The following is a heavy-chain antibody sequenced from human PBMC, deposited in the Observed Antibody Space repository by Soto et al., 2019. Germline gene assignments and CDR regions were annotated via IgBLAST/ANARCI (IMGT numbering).Heavy chain of an antibody. CDR2: IIPILGIA. V-gene: IGHV1-69*02. J-gene: IGHJ4*02. Sequence: QVQLVQSGAEVKKPGSSVKVSCKASAGTFSSYTISWVRQAPGQGLEWMGRIIPILGIANYAQKFQGRVTITADKSTSTAYMELSSLRSEDTAVYYCAGQTGSTVALDYWGQGTLVTVSS. D-gene: IGHD4-17*01. CDR1: AGTFSSYT. CDR3: AGQTGSTVALDY.